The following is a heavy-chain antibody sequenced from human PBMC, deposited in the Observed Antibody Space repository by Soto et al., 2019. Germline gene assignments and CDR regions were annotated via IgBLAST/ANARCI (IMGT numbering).Heavy chain of an antibody. V-gene: IGHV4-59*01. CDR3: AGGAITIFGVVTRYFDY. CDR2: IYYSGST. Sequence: SETLSLTCTVSGGSISSYYWSWIRQPPGKGLEWIGYIYYSGSTNYNPSLKSRVTISVDTSKNQFSLKLSSVTAADTAVYYCAGGAITIFGVVTRYFDYWGQGTLVTVSS. CDR1: GGSISSYY. J-gene: IGHJ4*02. D-gene: IGHD3-3*01.